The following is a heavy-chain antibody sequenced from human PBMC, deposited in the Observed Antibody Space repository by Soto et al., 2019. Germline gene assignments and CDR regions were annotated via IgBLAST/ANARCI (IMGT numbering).Heavy chain of an antibody. D-gene: IGHD2-15*01. Sequence: QEQLAESGGGVVQPGRSLRLSCAASGSIFSGYGMHWVRQAPGKGLEWVAVIWYDGSNKYYADSVKGLFTISRDNTKNMLYLQMYSLRAADTAVYYCARDGIGGNAFRWFCDYWGQGTLVTVSS. V-gene: IGHV3-33*01. J-gene: IGHJ4*02. CDR1: GSIFSGYG. CDR3: ARDGIGGNAFRWFCDY. CDR2: IWYDGSNK.